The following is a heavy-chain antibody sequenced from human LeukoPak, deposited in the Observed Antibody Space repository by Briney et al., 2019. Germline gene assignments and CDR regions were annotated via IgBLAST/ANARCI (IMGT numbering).Heavy chain of an antibody. CDR2: IYYSGST. V-gene: IGHV4-59*01. J-gene: IGHJ4*02. CDR1: GGSFSGYY. CDR3: ARVAGPTHFDY. Sequence: SETLSLTCAVYGGSFSGYYWSWIRQPPGKGLEWIGYIYYSGSTNYNPSLKSRVTISVDTSKNQFSLKLSSVTVADTAVYYCARVAGPTHFDYWGQGTLVTVSS. D-gene: IGHD1/OR15-1a*01.